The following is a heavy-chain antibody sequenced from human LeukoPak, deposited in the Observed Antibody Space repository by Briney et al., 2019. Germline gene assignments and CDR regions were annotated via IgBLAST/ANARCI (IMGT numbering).Heavy chain of an antibody. CDR1: GYTLTEVS. CDR3: ATVRLVGATGSDAFDI. CDR2: FDPEDGET. J-gene: IGHJ3*02. Sequence: ASVKVSCKVSGYTLTEVSMHWVRQAPGKGLEWMGGFDPEDGETIYAQKFQGRVTMTEDTSTDTAYMELSSLRSEGTAVYYCATVRLVGATGSDAFDIWGQGTMVTVSS. V-gene: IGHV1-24*01. D-gene: IGHD1-26*01.